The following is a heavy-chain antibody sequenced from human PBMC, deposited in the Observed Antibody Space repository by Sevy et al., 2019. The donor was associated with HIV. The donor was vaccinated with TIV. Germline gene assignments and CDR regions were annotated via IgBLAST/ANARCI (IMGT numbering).Heavy chain of an antibody. D-gene: IGHD3-10*01. V-gene: IGHV3-30*03. J-gene: IGHJ6*02. CDR1: GFTFNSYG. CDR2: ISYDGSEK. CDR3: ARMFRSYGMDV. Sequence: GGSLRLSCEASGFTFNSYGMHWVSQAPGKGLEWVAVISYDGSEKYYADSVKGRFTISREKSKNMVYVQMNSLRAEDTAVYYCARMFRSYGMDVWGQGTTVTVSS.